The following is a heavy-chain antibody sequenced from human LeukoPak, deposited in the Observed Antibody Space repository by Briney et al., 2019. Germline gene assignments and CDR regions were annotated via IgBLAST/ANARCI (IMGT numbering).Heavy chain of an antibody. V-gene: IGHV1-69*13. D-gene: IGHD2-21*02. CDR2: IIPIFGTA. J-gene: IGHJ3*02. Sequence: GASVKVSCKASGGTFSSYAISWGRQAPGQGLEWMGGIIPIFGTANYAQKFQGRVTITADESTSTAYMELSSLRSEDTAVYYCARAPPLAYCGGDCYSDAFDIWGQGTMVTVSS. CDR3: ARAPPLAYCGGDCYSDAFDI. CDR1: GGTFSSYA.